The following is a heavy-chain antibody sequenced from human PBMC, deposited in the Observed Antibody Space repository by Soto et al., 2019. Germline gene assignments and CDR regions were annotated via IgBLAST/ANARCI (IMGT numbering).Heavy chain of an antibody. CDR2: ISSGSDTI. V-gene: IGHV3-48*02. CDR1: GFTFSDYG. Sequence: GGSLRLSCSVSGFTFSDYGVNWVRQAPGKGLERISYISSGSDTIYYAESVQGRFTISRDDAKNSLFLQMNNLRNEDTAVYYCARVSKTWEDDYWGHGTLVTVSS. CDR3: ARVSKTWEDDY. D-gene: IGHD1-26*01. J-gene: IGHJ4*01.